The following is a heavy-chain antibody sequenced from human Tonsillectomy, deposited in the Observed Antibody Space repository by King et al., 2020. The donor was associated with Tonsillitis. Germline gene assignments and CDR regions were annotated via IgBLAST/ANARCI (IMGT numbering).Heavy chain of an antibody. CDR3: AKDTVYSSGWYTN. CDR1: GFTFDDYA. J-gene: IGHJ4*02. Sequence: VQLVGSGGGLVQPGRSLRLSCAASGFTFDDYAMHWVRQAPGKGLEWVSGISWNSGSRGYADSVKGRFTISRDNAKNSLYLQMNSLRAEDTALYYCAKDTVYSSGWYTNWGQGTLVTVSS. V-gene: IGHV3-9*01. D-gene: IGHD6-19*01. CDR2: ISWNSGSR.